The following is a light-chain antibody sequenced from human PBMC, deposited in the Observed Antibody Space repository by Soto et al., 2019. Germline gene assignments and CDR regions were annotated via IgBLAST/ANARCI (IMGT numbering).Light chain of an antibody. J-gene: IGKJ2*01. CDR2: AAS. V-gene: IGKV1-39*01. CDR1: QPISSY. Sequence: DIQMTQSPASLSASVGDRVAITCRASQPISSYLNWYQHKPGQAPTLLIYAASNLQGGVPSRFSGSGSGTNFTIGISSLELEDFATYYCQQTRRAPRTFGPGTKLEIK. CDR3: QQTRRAPRT.